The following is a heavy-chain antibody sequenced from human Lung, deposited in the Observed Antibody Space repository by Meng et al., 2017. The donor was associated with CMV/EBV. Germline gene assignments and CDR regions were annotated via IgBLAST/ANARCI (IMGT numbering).Heavy chain of an antibody. CDR1: GGSIRSSTYY. J-gene: IGHJ4*02. D-gene: IGHD3-10*01. V-gene: IGHV4-39*07. CDR3: ARDVEYYGSGSDF. CDR2: IYYSGST. Sequence: GSLRLXXTVSGGSIRSSTYYWGWIRQPPGKGLEWIGSIYYSGSTHYNPSLESRVTMSVDASKNQFSLKLSSVTAADTAVYYCARDVEYYGSGSDFWGQGXLVTVSS.